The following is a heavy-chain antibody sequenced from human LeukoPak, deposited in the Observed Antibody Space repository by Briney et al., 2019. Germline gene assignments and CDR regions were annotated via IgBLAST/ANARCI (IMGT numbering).Heavy chain of an antibody. J-gene: IGHJ6*03. CDR2: IIPIFGTA. Sequence: SVKVSCKASGGTFSSYAISWVRQAPGQGLEWMGGIIPIFGTANYAQKFQGRVTITADESTSTAYMELSSLRSEDTAVYYCARARDIMVRGVLSDYYYYMDVWGKGTTVTISS. CDR1: GGTFSSYA. D-gene: IGHD3-10*01. V-gene: IGHV1-69*01. CDR3: ARARDIMVRGVLSDYYYYMDV.